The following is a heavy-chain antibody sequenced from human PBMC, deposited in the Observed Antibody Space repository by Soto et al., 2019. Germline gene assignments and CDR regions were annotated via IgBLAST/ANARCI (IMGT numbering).Heavy chain of an antibody. CDR3: ASSLSPGYAFDI. Sequence: GGSLRLSCAASGFTVSSNFMSWVRQAPGKGLEWVSVIYSGGSTYYADSVKGRFTISRDNSKNTLYLQMNSLRAEDTAVYYCASSLSPGYAFDIWGQGTMVTVSS. J-gene: IGHJ3*02. CDR1: GFTVSSNF. CDR2: IYSGGST. V-gene: IGHV3-66*01.